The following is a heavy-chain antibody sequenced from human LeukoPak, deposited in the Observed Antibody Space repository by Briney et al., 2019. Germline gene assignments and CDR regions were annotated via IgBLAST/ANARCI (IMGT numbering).Heavy chain of an antibody. CDR3: ARVSPNTVTTLQYFDY. Sequence: GGSLRLSCAASGFTFSSYWMSWVRQAPGKGVEWVANIKQDGREKYYVDSVKGRFKIYRDKAKNSVYVQMNSLRAEDTAVYYCARVSPNTVTTLQYFDYWGQGTLVTVSS. J-gene: IGHJ4*02. D-gene: IGHD4-17*01. V-gene: IGHV3-7*01. CDR1: GFTFSSYW. CDR2: IKQDGREK.